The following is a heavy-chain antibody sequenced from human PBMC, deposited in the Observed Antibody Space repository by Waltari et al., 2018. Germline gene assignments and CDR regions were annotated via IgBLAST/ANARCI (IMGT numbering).Heavy chain of an antibody. J-gene: IGHJ4*02. CDR2: IRYDGSDK. CDR3: ASGGKIVVVPADY. CDR1: GFSFRSDG. Sequence: QAQLVESGGGVAHPGGPLRLSCPASGFSFRSDGMHWVRQTPGKGLEWVAFIRYDGSDKYYADSVKGRFTISRDTSKNTLYLQMNSLRSEDTAVYYCASGGKIVVVPADYWGQGTLVTVSS. V-gene: IGHV3-30*02. D-gene: IGHD2-2*01.